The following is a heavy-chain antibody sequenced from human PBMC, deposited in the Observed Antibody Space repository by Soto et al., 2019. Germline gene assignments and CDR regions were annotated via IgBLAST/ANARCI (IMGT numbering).Heavy chain of an antibody. CDR1: GYSIASRA. Sequence: AEATWKECGYSIASRARCWVRQDKGKGLEWMGWISAYNGNTNYAQKLQGRVTMTTDTSTSTAYMELRSLRSDDTAVYYCARHIVVVTAIQGIYYFDYWGQGTLVSGSS. V-gene: IGHV1-18*01. J-gene: IGHJ4*02. CDR2: ISAYNGNT. CDR3: ARHIVVVTAIQGIYYFDY. D-gene: IGHD2-21*02.